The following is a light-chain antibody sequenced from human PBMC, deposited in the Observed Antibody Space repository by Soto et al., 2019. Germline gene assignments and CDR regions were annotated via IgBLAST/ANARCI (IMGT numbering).Light chain of an antibody. Sequence: DVQMTQSPSSLSASVGDRVVITCRASQTISTYLNWYRQKPGKAPELLIYGTSNLESGVPSRFSGSGSGTEFPLTISSLRPDDFATYFCQQSSITPLPFGGGTKVEIK. CDR2: GTS. CDR1: QTISTY. V-gene: IGKV1-39*01. J-gene: IGKJ4*01. CDR3: QQSSITPLP.